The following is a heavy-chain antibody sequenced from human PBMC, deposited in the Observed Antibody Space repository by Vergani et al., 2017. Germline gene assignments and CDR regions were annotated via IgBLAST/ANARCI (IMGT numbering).Heavy chain of an antibody. CDR3: ARHEGIARLDFWSGYRPYCFDY. Sequence: QLQLQESGPGLVKPSETLSPTCTVSGGSISSSSYYWGWIRQPPGKGMEWIGSIYYSGSTYYNPSLKSRVTISVDTSKNQFSLKLSSVTAADTAVYYCARHEGIARLDFWSGYRPYCFDYWGQGTLVTVSS. D-gene: IGHD3-3*01. J-gene: IGHJ4*02. CDR1: GGSISSSSYY. CDR2: IYYSGST. V-gene: IGHV4-39*01.